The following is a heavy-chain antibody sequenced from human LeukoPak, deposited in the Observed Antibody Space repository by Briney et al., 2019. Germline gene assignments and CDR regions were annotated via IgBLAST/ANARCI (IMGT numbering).Heavy chain of an antibody. Sequence: SETLSLTCAVYGGSFSGYYWSWIRQAAGKGLEWIGRIYTSEKTKYNPLLKSRVTMSVDTSRNQFSLKLTSVTAADTAVYYCAKLSTTFGVLMSHWGRGTLVTVSS. CDR3: AKLSTTFGVLMSH. V-gene: IGHV4-59*10. CDR1: GGSFSGYY. J-gene: IGHJ4*02. CDR2: IYTSEKT. D-gene: IGHD3-3*01.